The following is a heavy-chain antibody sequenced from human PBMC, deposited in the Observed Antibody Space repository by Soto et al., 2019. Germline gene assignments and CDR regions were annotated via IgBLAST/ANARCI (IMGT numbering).Heavy chain of an antibody. V-gene: IGHV5-51*01. CDR2: IYPGDSDT. J-gene: IGHJ4*02. Sequence: GESLKISFKGSGYSFSSYWIGWGRQMPGKSPEWMGIIYPGDSDTRYNPSFQGQVTISANKSISTAYLQWSSLKASDTAMYYCARLSGYENDYWGQGTLVTVSS. D-gene: IGHD5-12*01. CDR3: ARLSGYENDY. CDR1: GYSFSSYW.